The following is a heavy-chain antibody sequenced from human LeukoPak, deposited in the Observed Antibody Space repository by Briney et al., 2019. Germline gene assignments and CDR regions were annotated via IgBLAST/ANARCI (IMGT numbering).Heavy chain of an antibody. Sequence: GGSLRLSCAASALTFSSYAMSWVRQAPGKGLEWVSAISGSGGITYYADSVKGRFTISRDNSKNTLYLQMNSLRAEDTAVYYCAKARLSSVVITNFDYWGQGTLATVSS. CDR1: ALTFSSYA. CDR3: AKARLSSVVITNFDY. CDR2: ISGSGGIT. J-gene: IGHJ4*02. V-gene: IGHV3-23*01. D-gene: IGHD3-22*01.